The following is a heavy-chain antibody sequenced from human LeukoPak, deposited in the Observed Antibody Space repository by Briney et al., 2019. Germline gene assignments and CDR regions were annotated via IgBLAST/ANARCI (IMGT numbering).Heavy chain of an antibody. J-gene: IGHJ4*02. CDR1: GFTFSSYA. Sequence: GGSLRLSCAASGFTFSSYAMSWVRQAPGKGLEWVSAISGSGGSTYYADSVKGRFTISRDNSKNTLYLQMNSLRAEDTAVYYCARDTPEFGEPAYYFDYWGQGTLVTVSS. CDR2: ISGSGGST. V-gene: IGHV3-23*01. D-gene: IGHD3-10*01. CDR3: ARDTPEFGEPAYYFDY.